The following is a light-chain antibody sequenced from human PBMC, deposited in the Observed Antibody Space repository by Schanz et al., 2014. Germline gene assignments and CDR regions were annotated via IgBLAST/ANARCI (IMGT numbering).Light chain of an antibody. CDR3: QQYNNWPPLT. Sequence: IVLTQSPDTLSLSPGEGVTLSCRASEPVGSDYVAWYQQKPDQAPRLLIDAASTRATGIPARFSGSGSGTEFTLTISSLQSEDFAVYYCQQYNNWPPLTFGGGTKVEIK. CDR2: AAS. V-gene: IGKV3-15*01. CDR1: EPVGSD. J-gene: IGKJ4*01.